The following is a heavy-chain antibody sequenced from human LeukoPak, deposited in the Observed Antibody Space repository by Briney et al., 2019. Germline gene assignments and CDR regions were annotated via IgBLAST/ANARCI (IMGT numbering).Heavy chain of an antibody. V-gene: IGHV3-74*01. CDR2: INTDGSST. Sequence: GGSLRLSCAASGFSFRSYSMNWVRQAPGKWLMWVSHINTDGSSTAYADSVKGRFTISRDNAKNTLYLQMNSLRAEDTAIYYCARPRAYDTRDLDYWGQGNLVTVSS. CDR1: GFSFRSYS. CDR3: ARPRAYDTRDLDY. D-gene: IGHD3-22*01. J-gene: IGHJ4*02.